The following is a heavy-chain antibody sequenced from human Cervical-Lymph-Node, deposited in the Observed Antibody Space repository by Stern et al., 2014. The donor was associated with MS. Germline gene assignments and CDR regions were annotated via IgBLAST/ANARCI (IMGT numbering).Heavy chain of an antibody. CDR3: AGAPNWGFGVY. CDR2: INSGGST. CDR1: GFTVSSNY. V-gene: IGHV3-53*01. Sequence: EVQLVQSGGGLIQPGGSLKLSCAASGFTVSSNYMSWVRQAPRKGLEWVSVINSGGSTYYADSVKGRFTISRDNSKNTLYLQMNSLRADDTAVYYCAGAPNWGFGVYWGQGTLVTVSS. J-gene: IGHJ4*02. D-gene: IGHD7-27*01.